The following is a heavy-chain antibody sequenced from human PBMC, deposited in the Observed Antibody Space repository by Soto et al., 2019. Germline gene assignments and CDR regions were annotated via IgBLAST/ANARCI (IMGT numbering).Heavy chain of an antibody. V-gene: IGHV3-72*01. D-gene: IGHD6-13*01. CDR3: AKLPTFWYLGYFDY. CDR2: IRNKVNSYTT. Sequence: GGSLRLSCAASGFTFSDHYMDWVRQAPGKGLDWVGRIRNKVNSYTTEYAASVKGRFTISRDDSKNSLYLQMNRLSAEDTAINYCAKLPTFWYLGYFDYWGQGIPVTVSS. J-gene: IGHJ4*02. CDR1: GFTFSDHY.